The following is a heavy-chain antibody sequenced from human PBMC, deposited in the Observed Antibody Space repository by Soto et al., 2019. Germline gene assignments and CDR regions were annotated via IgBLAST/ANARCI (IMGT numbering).Heavy chain of an antibody. CDR1: GSTFSNNG. D-gene: IGHD4-4*01. J-gene: IGHJ6*02. V-gene: IGHV3-33*01. CDR2: IWSDGSNK. Sequence: GGSLRLSCAASGSTFSNNGMHWVRQAPGKGLEWVAVIWSDGSNKYYADSVKGRFTISRDNSKNTLYFQMNSLTPEDTAVYYCARDGSNKPGFYYGLDVWGRGTTVTVSS. CDR3: ARDGSNKPGFYYGLDV.